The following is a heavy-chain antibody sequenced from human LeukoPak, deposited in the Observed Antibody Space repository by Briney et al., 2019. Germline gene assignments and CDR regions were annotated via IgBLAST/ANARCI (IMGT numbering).Heavy chain of an antibody. J-gene: IGHJ4*02. CDR2: ISTSGSN. V-gene: IGHV4-4*07. CDR3: ARAMSIAARLQTIFDY. CDR1: VGPIINYY. Sequence: PSETLSLTCTVSVGPIINYYGNWIRQPAGKVLEWIGRISTSGSNKYNPSLKSRVIVSVNTSKNQFSLNLTSVTAADTAVYYCARAMSIAARLQTIFDYWGQGTLVTVSS. D-gene: IGHD6-6*01.